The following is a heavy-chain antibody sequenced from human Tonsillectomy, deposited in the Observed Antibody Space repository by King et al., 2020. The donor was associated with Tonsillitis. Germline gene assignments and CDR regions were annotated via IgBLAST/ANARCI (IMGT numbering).Heavy chain of an antibody. V-gene: IGHV4-34*01. D-gene: IGHD3-3*01. J-gene: IGHJ4*02. Sequence: VQLQQWGAGLLKPSETLSLTCAVYGGSFSDYFWSWIRQPPGKGLEWIGDINQSGSTNFNPSLKSRVTISMDTSKNQFSLNLRSVTDADTAVYYCARGKYDFWSGYPDYFDYWGRGTPVTVSS. CDR3: ARGKYDFWSGYPDYFDY. CDR1: GGSFSDYF. CDR2: INQSGST.